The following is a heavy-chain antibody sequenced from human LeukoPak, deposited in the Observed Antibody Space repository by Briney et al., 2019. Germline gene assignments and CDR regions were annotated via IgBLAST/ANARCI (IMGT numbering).Heavy chain of an antibody. CDR2: MRYDGSNK. Sequence: GGSLRLSCAASGFTLSSYGMHWVRQAPGKGLEWVAFMRYDGSNKYNADSVRGRFTISRDNSKNTLYLQMNSLRAEDTAVYYCARTREQWQVLDYWGQGTLVTVSS. D-gene: IGHD6-19*01. CDR3: ARTREQWQVLDY. V-gene: IGHV3-30*02. J-gene: IGHJ4*02. CDR1: GFTLSSYG.